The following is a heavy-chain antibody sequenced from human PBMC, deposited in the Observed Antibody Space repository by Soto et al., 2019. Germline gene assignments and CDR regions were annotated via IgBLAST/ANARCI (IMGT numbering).Heavy chain of an antibody. CDR2: IFYSGST. V-gene: IGHV4-31*03. D-gene: IGHD3-22*01. Sequence: QVQLQESGPGLVKPSQTLSLTCTVSGGSISSGNYYWSWIRQHPGKGLEWIGYIFYSGSTYYNPSLKSRVTISVDTSKNQFSLKLSAVTAADTAVYYCARTSYDSSGTAADPWGQGTLITVSS. CDR1: GGSISSGNYY. CDR3: ARTSYDSSGTAADP. J-gene: IGHJ5*02.